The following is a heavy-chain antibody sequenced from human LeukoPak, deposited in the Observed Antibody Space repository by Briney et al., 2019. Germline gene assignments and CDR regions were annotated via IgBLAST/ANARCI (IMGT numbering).Heavy chain of an antibody. Sequence: PSETLSLTCAVYGGSFSGYYWSWIRQPPGKGLEWIGGINHSGSTNYNPSLKSRVTISVDTSKNQFSLKLSSVTAADTAVYYCARDGDFNPTVPFDIWGQGTMVTVSS. CDR3: ARDGDFNPTVPFDI. CDR2: INHSGST. D-gene: IGHD4-17*01. J-gene: IGHJ3*02. V-gene: IGHV4-34*01. CDR1: GGSFSGYY.